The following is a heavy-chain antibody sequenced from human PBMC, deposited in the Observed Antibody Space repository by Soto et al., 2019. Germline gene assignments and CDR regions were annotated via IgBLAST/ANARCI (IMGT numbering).Heavy chain of an antibody. J-gene: IGHJ6*03. CDR1: GVSFSSYA. V-gene: IGHV3-23*01. CDR3: AKVPNAPYGSGSYSNYCYYYMDV. Sequence: EVQLLESGGGLVQPGGSLRLSCAVSGVSFSSYAMSWVRQAPGKGLESGSAISGRGGSTYYADSVQGRFTISRDKSKNTLYMQMNSLRAADTAVYYCAKVPNAPYGSGSYSNYCYYYMDVWGKGTTVTVSS. D-gene: IGHD3-10*01. CDR2: ISGRGGST.